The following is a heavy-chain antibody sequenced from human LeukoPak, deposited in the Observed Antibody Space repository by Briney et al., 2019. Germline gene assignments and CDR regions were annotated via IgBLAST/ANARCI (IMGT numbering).Heavy chain of an antibody. CDR1: GVTFSSYG. CDR2: ISSDGNDK. V-gene: IGHV3-30*03. D-gene: IGHD5-12*01. J-gene: IGHJ4*02. Sequence: GGSLRLSCAASGVTFSSYGMHWVRQAPGKGLEWVALISSDGNDKLYGDSVKGRFTISRDDSKSTLYLHMNSLRAEDTAVYYCTTKVIRADRGDDYDDWGQGTLVTVSS. CDR3: TTKVIRADRGDDYDD.